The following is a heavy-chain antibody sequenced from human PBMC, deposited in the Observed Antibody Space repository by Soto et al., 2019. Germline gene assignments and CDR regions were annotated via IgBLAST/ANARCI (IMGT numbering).Heavy chain of an antibody. CDR1: GFTFSSYG. CDR3: AATWDGYSYGDGVYYFDY. J-gene: IGHJ4*02. D-gene: IGHD5-18*01. CDR2: ISYDGSNK. V-gene: IGHV3-30*03. Sequence: QVQLVESGGGVVQPGRSLRLSCAASGFTFSSYGMHWVRQAPGKGLEWVAVISYDGSNKYYADSVKGRFTISRDNSKNTLYLQLNRLRAEDPAVYYCAATWDGYSYGDGVYYFDYWGQGTLVTVAS.